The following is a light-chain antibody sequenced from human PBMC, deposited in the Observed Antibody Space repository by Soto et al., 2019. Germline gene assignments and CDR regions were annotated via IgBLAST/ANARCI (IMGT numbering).Light chain of an antibody. CDR1: SANIGAGYD. V-gene: IGLV1-40*01. CDR2: GNN. Sequence: QSVLTQPPSMSXAPWQRVTISCTGTSANIGAGYDVHWYQQLPGMAPKLLIYGNNKRPSGVPDRFSGSKSGTSASLAITGLQAEDEADYYCQSYDSTLSGLYVLGTGTKVTVL. J-gene: IGLJ1*01. CDR3: QSYDSTLSGLYV.